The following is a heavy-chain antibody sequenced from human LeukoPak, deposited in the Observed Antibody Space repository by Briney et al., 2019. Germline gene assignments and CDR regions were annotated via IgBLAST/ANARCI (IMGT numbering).Heavy chain of an antibody. D-gene: IGHD2-2*01. J-gene: IGHJ6*03. CDR3: ARKPARYCSSTSCTYYYYYMDV. CDR1: GGSISSGGYY. CDR2: IYYSGST. V-gene: IGHV4-31*03. Sequence: PSQTLSLTCTVSGGSISSGGYYWSWIRQHPGKGLEWIGYIYYSGSTYYNPSLKSRVTISVDTSKNQFSLKLSSVTAADTAVYYCARKPARYCSSTSCTYYYYYMDVWGKGTTVTVSS.